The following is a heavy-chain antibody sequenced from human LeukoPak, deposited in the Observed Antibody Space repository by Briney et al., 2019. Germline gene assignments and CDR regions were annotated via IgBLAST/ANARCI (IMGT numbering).Heavy chain of an antibody. CDR2: IYYSGST. Sequence: SETLSLTCTVSGGSISSYYWSWIRQPPGKGLEWIGYIYYSGSTNYNPSLKSRVTISVDTSKNQLSLKLSSVTAADTAVYYCARERTNYYYMDVWGKGTTVTVSS. CDR3: ARERTNYYYMDV. D-gene: IGHD2-8*01. J-gene: IGHJ6*03. V-gene: IGHV4-59*01. CDR1: GGSISSYY.